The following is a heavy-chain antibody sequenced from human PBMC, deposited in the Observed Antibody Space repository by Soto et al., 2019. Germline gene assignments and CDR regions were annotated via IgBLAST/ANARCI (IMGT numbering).Heavy chain of an antibody. V-gene: IGHV3-23*01. D-gene: IGHD3-10*01. CDR1: GFTFSSYA. Sequence: VQLLESGGGLVQPGGSLRLSCAASGFTFSSYAMSWVRQAPGKGLEWVSVITSGGSTYYADSVKGRFTISRDNSKNTLYLQMNSLRAEDTAVYCCAKDLTMIRGVIYYGMDVWGQGTTVTVSS. CDR3: AKDLTMIRGVIYYGMDV. J-gene: IGHJ6*02. CDR2: ITSGGST.